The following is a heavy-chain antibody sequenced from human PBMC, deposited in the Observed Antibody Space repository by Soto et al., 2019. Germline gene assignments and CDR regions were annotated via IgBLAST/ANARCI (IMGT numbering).Heavy chain of an antibody. CDR1: GGSISSYY. V-gene: IGHV4-59*01. D-gene: IGHD2-21*02. J-gene: IGHJ6*03. CDR3: ARVGDRTYYYYYMDV. CDR2: IYYSGST. Sequence: SETLSLTCTVSGGSISSYYWSWIRQPPGKGLEWIGYIYYSGSTNYNPSLKSRVTISVDTSKNQFSLKLSSVTAADTAVYYCARVGDRTYYYYYMDVWGKGTTVTVSS.